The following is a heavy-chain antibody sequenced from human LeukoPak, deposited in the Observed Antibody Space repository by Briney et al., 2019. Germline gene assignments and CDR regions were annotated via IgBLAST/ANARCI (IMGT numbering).Heavy chain of an antibody. CDR1: GLTFSVYS. J-gene: IGHJ4*02. V-gene: IGHV3-48*02. D-gene: IGHD3-16*01. Sequence: PGGSLRLSCAASGLTFSVYSMNWVRQPPGMGLEWVSYITSNSATIQYADSVKGRFTISRDNAKNSLSLQMNSLRDEDTAVYYCARSVGGHFDYWGQGMLVTVSS. CDR2: ITSNSATI. CDR3: ARSVGGHFDY.